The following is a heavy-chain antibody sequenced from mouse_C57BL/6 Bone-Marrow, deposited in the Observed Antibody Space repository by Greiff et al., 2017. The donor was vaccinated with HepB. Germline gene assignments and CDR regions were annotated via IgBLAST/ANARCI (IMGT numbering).Heavy chain of an antibody. CDR3: ARGDYVFDY. Sequence: VQLVESGAELVRPGASVKLSCKASGYTFTDYYINWVKQRPGQGLEWIARIYPGSGNTYYNEKFKGKATLTAEKSSSTAYMQLSSLTSEDSAVYFCARGDYVFDYWGQGTTLTVSS. V-gene: IGHV1-76*01. CDR1: GYTFTDYY. J-gene: IGHJ2*01. CDR2: IYPGSGNT. D-gene: IGHD2-4*01.